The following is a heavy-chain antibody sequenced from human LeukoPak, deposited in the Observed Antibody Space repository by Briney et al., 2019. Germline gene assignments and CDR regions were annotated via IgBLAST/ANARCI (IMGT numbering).Heavy chain of an antibody. Sequence: GRSLRLSCAASGFTFSNYAIHWVRQAPGKGLEWVAVTSYDGSDKNYADSVKGRFTVSRDNSENTVYLQVNSLTSEDTAVYYCASAIFQYTSGFDAFDVWGQGTMVTVSS. CDR1: GFTFSNYA. CDR2: TSYDGSDK. J-gene: IGHJ3*01. D-gene: IGHD6-19*01. V-gene: IGHV3-30*04. CDR3: ASAIFQYTSGFDAFDV.